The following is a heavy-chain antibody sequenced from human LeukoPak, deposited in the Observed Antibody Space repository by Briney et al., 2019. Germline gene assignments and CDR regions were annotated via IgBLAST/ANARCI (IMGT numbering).Heavy chain of an antibody. D-gene: IGHD3-10*01. CDR3: ARAPTAAEWFGELSLCWFDP. J-gene: IGHJ5*02. V-gene: IGHV1-2*02. CDR1: GYTFIGYY. Sequence: PVASVKVSCKASGYTFIGYYMHWVRQAPGQGLEWMGWINPNNGGTNYAQKFQGRVTMTRDTSISTAYMDLSRLRSDDTAVYYCARAPTAAEWFGELSLCWFDPWGQGTLVTVSS. CDR2: INPNNGGT.